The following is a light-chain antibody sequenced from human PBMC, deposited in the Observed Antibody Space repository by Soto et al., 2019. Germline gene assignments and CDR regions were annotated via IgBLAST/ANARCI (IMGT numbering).Light chain of an antibody. CDR1: QDINNC. CDR2: DAS. J-gene: IGKJ3*01. V-gene: IGKV1-33*01. Sequence: DIQMTQIPSSLSASVGDRVTITCQASQDINNCLNWYHQKPGKAPNLLIYDASNLESGVPSRFNGSRSGTHFTLTISSLQPEDTATYYCQQYDNLPLTFGPGTKVEIK. CDR3: QQYDNLPLT.